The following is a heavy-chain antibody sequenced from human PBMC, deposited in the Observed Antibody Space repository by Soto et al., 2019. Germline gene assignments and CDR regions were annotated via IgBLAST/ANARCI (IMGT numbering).Heavy chain of an antibody. V-gene: IGHV4-34*01. CDR3: ARGRRVREVIEFDY. D-gene: IGHD3-10*01. CDR1: GGSFSGYY. Sequence: QVQLQQWGAGLLKPSETLSLTCAVYGGSFSGYYWSWIRQPPGKGLEWIGEINHSGSTNYNPSLKSRVTISVDTSKNQFSLKLSSVTAADTAVYYCARGRRVREVIEFDYWGQGTLVTVSS. CDR2: INHSGST. J-gene: IGHJ4*02.